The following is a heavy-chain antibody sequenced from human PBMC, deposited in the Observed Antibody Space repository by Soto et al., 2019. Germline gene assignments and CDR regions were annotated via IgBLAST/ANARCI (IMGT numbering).Heavy chain of an antibody. D-gene: IGHD4-17*01. CDR3: ASYYGDYVGY. CDR2: IYYTGST. J-gene: IGHJ4*02. Sequence: PSETLSLTCTVSGGSVSSGNYYWSWIRQPPGKGLEWIGFIYYTGSTSYNPSLKSRVTISVDTSKNQFSLKLNSVTAADTAVYYCASYYGDYVGYWGQGTLVTVSS. CDR1: GGSVSSGNYY. V-gene: IGHV4-61*01.